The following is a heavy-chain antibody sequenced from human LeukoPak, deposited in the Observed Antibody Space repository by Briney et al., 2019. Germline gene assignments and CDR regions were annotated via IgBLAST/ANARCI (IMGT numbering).Heavy chain of an antibody. Sequence: PGGSLRLSCAASGFNFSSYWMSWVRQAPGKGLEWVANIKQDGSEEYYVDSVKGRFTISRDNAKNSVYLQMNSLRAEDTAVYYCAKDNLYGFFEYWGQGTLVTVSS. D-gene: IGHD3-16*01. CDR1: GFNFSSYW. V-gene: IGHV3-7*01. CDR3: AKDNLYGFFEY. J-gene: IGHJ4*02. CDR2: IKQDGSEE.